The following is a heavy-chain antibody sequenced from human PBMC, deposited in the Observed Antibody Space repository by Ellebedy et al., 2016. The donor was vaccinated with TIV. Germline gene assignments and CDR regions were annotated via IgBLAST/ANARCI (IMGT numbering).Heavy chain of an antibody. CDR2: MNPNSGNT. J-gene: IGHJ6*02. D-gene: IGHD3-22*01. Sequence: ASVKVSCKASGYTFTSYDINWVRQATGQGLEWMGWMNPNSGNTGYAQKFQGRVTMTRNTSISTAYMELSSLRSEDTAVYYCARDHTYYFDSRGYYRHDYYYYGMDVWGQGTTVTVSS. CDR1: GYTFTSYD. V-gene: IGHV1-8*01. CDR3: ARDHTYYFDSRGYYRHDYYYYGMDV.